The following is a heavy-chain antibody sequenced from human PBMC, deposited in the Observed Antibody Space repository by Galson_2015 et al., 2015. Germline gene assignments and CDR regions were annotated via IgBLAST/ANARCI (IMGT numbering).Heavy chain of an antibody. V-gene: IGHV3-21*01. J-gene: IGHJ4*02. D-gene: IGHD3-10*01. CDR2: ISTSGNYV. Sequence: SLRLSCAASGLTFNIYAMNWVRQAPGEGLEWVASISTSGNYVYYTDSVKGRFTISRDNAKNSLFLQMNSLRAEDTAVYYCSRGDEPTEAHSNYDSGTYFSAFWGQGTLVTVSS. CDR1: GLTFNIYA. CDR3: SRGDEPTEAHSNYDSGTYFSAF.